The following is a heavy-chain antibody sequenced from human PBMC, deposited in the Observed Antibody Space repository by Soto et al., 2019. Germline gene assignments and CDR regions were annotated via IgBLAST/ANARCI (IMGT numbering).Heavy chain of an antibody. D-gene: IGHD6-13*01. V-gene: IGHV3-33*01. CDR1: GFTFSSYG. CDR2: IWYDGSNK. Sequence: GGSLRLSCAASGFTFSSYGMHWVRQAPGKGLEWVAAIWYDGSNKYYADSVEGRFTISRDNSKNTLYLQMNSLRVEDTAVYYCAREGRGSWYLFSRGSTIYGMDVWGQGATVTVSS. CDR3: AREGRGSWYLFSRGSTIYGMDV. J-gene: IGHJ6*02.